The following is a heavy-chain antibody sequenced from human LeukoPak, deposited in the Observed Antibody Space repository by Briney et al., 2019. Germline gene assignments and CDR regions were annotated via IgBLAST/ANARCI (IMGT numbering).Heavy chain of an antibody. J-gene: IGHJ4*02. V-gene: IGHV3-53*01. D-gene: IGHD3-9*01. CDR1: GFTFSTYA. CDR3: ARGEAAFGCDY. CDR2: IYSGGST. Sequence: GGSLRLSCAASGFTFSTYAMSWVRQAPGKGLEWVSLIYSGGSTYYADSMKGRFTISRDNSKNTLYLQMNSLRAEDTAVYYCARGEAAFGCDYWGQGTLVTVSS.